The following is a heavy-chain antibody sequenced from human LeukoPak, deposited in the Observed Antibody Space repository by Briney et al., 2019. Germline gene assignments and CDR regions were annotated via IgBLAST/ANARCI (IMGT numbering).Heavy chain of an antibody. CDR2: INPNNGGT. CDR3: AGEDNSSGYRPFDI. J-gene: IGHJ3*02. V-gene: IGHV1-2*06. Sequence: ASVKVSCKASGYTFTGYCIHWVRQAPGQGLEWMGRINPNNGGTNYAQKFQGRVTMTRDMSMSTAYMELSRLRSVDTAVYYCAGEDNSSGYRPFDIWGQGTTVTVPS. CDR1: GYTFTGYC. D-gene: IGHD3-22*01.